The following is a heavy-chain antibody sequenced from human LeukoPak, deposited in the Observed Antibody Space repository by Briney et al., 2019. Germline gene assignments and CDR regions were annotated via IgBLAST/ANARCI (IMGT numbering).Heavy chain of an antibody. CDR2: IYYSGST. Sequence: SATLSLPCTVSGGSIISHYWSWIRQPPGKGLEWIGYIYYSGSTNYNPSLKSRVTISVDTSKNQFSLKLSSVTAADTAVYYCARGYYMDVWGKGTTVTVSS. J-gene: IGHJ6*03. V-gene: IGHV4-59*11. CDR1: GGSIISHY. CDR3: ARGYYMDV.